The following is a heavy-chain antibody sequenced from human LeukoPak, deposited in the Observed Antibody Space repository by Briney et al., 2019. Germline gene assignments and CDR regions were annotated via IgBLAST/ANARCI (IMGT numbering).Heavy chain of an antibody. CDR3: AKSQGGYDYVWGSYRYYAFDI. CDR1: GFTFSSYA. J-gene: IGHJ3*02. CDR2: ISGSGGST. V-gene: IGHV3-23*01. Sequence: PGGSLRLSCAASGFTFSSYAMSWVRQAPGKGLEWVSAISGSGGSTYYADSVKGRFTIFRDNSKNTLYLQMNSLRAEDTAVYYCAKSQGGYDYVWGSYRYYAFDIWGQGTMVTVSS. D-gene: IGHD3-16*02.